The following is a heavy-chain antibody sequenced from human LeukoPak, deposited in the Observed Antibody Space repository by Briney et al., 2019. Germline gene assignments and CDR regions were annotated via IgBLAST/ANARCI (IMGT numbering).Heavy chain of an antibody. Sequence: GGSLRLSCAASGFTFSSYGMHWVRQAPGKGLEWVAVIWYDGSNKYYADSVKGRFTISRDNSKNTLYLQMNSLRAEDTAVYYCARFSPPAQWLADYWGQGTLVTVSS. CDR1: GFTFSSYG. J-gene: IGHJ4*02. CDR2: IWYDGSNK. CDR3: ARFSPPAQWLADY. V-gene: IGHV3-33*01. D-gene: IGHD6-19*01.